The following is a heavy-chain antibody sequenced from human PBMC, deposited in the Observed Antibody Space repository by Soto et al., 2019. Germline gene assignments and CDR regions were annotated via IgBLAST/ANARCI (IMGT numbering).Heavy chain of an antibody. CDR1: GFSLSSSGVG. CDR2: IYWDDDK. J-gene: IGHJ4*02. CDR3: AHSFSGGYNSGWYGFYYDS. Sequence: QITLKESVRTLLKPTQTLTLTCTVAGFSLSSSGVGVGWIRQPPGKALEWLALIYWDDDKRYSPSLMSRLTITKDNSKNQVVLIMNSMDPVDRATYCCAHSFSGGYNSGWYGFYYDSGGQGPLVTVSS. V-gene: IGHV2-5*02. D-gene: IGHD6-19*01.